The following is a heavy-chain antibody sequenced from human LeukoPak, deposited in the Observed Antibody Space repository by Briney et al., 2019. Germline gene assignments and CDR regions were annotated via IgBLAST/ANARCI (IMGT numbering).Heavy chain of an antibody. CDR1: GGFISGYY. CDR3: ARDGSGFDV. CDR2: IYDSGST. J-gene: IGHJ3*01. Sequence: ASEALSLTCTVSGGFISGYYWSWIRQSPGRGLEWLGYIYDSGSTKYNPSLKSRVTISVDASKNQISLKLTSMTAADTAVYYCARDGSGFDVWGQGTKVTVSS. D-gene: IGHD2-2*03. V-gene: IGHV4-59*01.